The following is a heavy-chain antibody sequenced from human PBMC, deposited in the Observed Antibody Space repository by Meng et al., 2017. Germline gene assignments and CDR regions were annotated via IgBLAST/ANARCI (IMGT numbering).Heavy chain of an antibody. CDR1: GFTFSRYA. D-gene: IGHD6-19*01. J-gene: IGHJ4*02. V-gene: IGHV3-30*01. Sequence: GGFGGGGVQPGRPLSISWAASGFTFSRYAMHWVRQAPGKGLEWVAVISYDGSNKYYADSVKGRFTISRDNSKNTLYLQMNSLRAEDTAVYYCARVQQWLAYDYWGQGTLVTVSS. CDR2: ISYDGSNK. CDR3: ARVQQWLAYDY.